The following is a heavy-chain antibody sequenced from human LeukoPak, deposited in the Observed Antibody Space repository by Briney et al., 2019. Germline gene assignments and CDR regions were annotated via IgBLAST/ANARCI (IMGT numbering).Heavy chain of an antibody. J-gene: IGHJ4*02. Sequence: PSETLSLTCAVYGGSFSGYYWSWIRQPPGKGLEWIGEINHSGSTNYNPSLKSRVTISVDTSKNQFSLKLSSVTAADTAVYYCARRPRSGWYYFDYWGQGTLVTVSS. D-gene: IGHD6-19*01. CDR3: ARRPRSGWYYFDY. CDR1: GGSFSGYY. CDR2: INHSGST. V-gene: IGHV4-34*01.